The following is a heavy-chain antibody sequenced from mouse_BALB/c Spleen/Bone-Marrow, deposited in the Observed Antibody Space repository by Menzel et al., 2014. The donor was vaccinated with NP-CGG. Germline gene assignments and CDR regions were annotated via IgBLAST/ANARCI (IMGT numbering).Heavy chain of an antibody. D-gene: IGHD1-1*01. V-gene: IGHV4-1*02. Sequence: EVQGVESGGGLVQPGGSLKLSCAASGFDFSRYWMSWVRQAPGKGLEWIGEINPDSSTINYTPSLKDKFIISRDDAKNTLYLQVSKVRSEDTALYYCARPRYPPYAMDYWGQGTSVTVSS. CDR2: INPDSSTI. CDR1: GFDFSRYW. J-gene: IGHJ4*01. CDR3: ARPRYPPYAMDY.